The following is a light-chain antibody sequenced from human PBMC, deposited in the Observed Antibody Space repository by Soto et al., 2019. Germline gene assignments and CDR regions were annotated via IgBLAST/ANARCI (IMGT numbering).Light chain of an antibody. J-gene: IGLJ2*01. CDR3: SSYSRTTTLVV. Sequence: QSALTQPASVSGSPGQSITISCTGTSSDIGAFTSVSWYQQHPGKAPKLIIYDIIHRPSGVSDRFSGSKSVNTASLTVSGLQPEDEAYYYCSSYSRTTTLVVFGGGTKLTVL. CDR2: DII. CDR1: SSDIGAFTS. V-gene: IGLV2-14*03.